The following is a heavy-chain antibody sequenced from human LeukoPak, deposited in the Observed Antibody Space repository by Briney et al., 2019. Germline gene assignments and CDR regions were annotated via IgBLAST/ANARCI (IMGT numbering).Heavy chain of an antibody. D-gene: IGHD3-10*01. CDR3: ARHRDGYYYYGMDV. V-gene: IGHV4-59*08. CDR2: IYYSGST. CDR1: GGSISSYY. Sequence: SETLSLTCTVSGGSISSYYWSWIRQPPGKGLEWIGYIYYSGSTNYNPSLKSRVTISVDTSKNQFSLKLSSVTAADTAVYYCARHRDGYYYYGMDVWGQGTTVTVSS. J-gene: IGHJ6*02.